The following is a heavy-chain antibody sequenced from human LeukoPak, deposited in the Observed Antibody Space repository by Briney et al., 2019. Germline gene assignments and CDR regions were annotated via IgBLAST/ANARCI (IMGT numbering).Heavy chain of an antibody. D-gene: IGHD3-22*01. J-gene: IGHJ1*01. CDR3: ARGPSRGHYSDSSGYPEYFLH. Sequence: PSETLSLTCTVSGGSISSYYWSWIRQPPGKGLEWIGYVYYSGSTNHNPSLKSRVTISVDTSKNQFSLKLSSVTAADTAVYYCARGPSRGHYSDSSGYPEYFLHWGQGTLVTVSS. CDR1: GGSISSYY. CDR2: VYYSGST. V-gene: IGHV4-59*01.